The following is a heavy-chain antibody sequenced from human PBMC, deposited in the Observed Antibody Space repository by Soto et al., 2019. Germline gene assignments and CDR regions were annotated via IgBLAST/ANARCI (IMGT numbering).Heavy chain of an antibody. D-gene: IGHD3-10*01. CDR2: IGTAGDT. CDR1: GFTLSSYD. CDR3: ARGFGLFYYTDV. Sequence: PGGSLRLSCAASGFTLSSYDMHWVRQAPGRGLEWVSVIGTAGDTSYRGSVKGRFTISREKANNSLYLQMNSLLAGDTAVYYCARGFGLFYYTDVWGKGTTVTVSS. V-gene: IGHV3-13*01. J-gene: IGHJ6*03.